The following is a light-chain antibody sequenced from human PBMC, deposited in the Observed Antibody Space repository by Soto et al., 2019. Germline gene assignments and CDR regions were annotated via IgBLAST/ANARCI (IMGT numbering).Light chain of an antibody. CDR1: QDISNY. J-gene: IGKJ4*01. CDR3: QQASSFPLT. CDR2: SAS. V-gene: IGKV1-12*01. Sequence: DIQMTQSPSSLSASVGDRVTITCRASQDISNYLAWFQQKPGKAPKLLLYSASSLQSGVPSRFSGRGSGTIFTLTICTLQPEDFASYYCQQASSFPLTFGGGTQVEIK.